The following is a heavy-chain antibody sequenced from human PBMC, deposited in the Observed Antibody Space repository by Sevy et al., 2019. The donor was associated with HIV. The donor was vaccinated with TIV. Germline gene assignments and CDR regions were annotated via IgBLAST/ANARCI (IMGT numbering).Heavy chain of an antibody. Sequence: ASVKVSCKASGYTLTSYGISWVRQAPGQGLEWMGWISAYNGNTNYAQKLQGRVTMTTDTSTSTAYMELRSLRSDDTAVYYCARCQDHGDYEIDYYGMDVWGQGTTVTVSS. CDR1: GYTLTSYG. D-gene: IGHD4-17*01. CDR2: ISAYNGNT. J-gene: IGHJ6*02. V-gene: IGHV1-18*04. CDR3: ARCQDHGDYEIDYYGMDV.